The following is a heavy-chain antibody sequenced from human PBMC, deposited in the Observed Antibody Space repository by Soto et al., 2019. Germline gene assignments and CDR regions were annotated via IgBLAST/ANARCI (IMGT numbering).Heavy chain of an antibody. CDR3: AKDRLAYCGGDCPYYFYY. V-gene: IGHV3-30*18. J-gene: IGHJ4*02. Sequence: QVQLVESGGGVVQPGRSLRLSCAASGFTFSSYGMHWVRQAPGKGLEWVAVISYDGSNKYYADSVKGRFTISRDNSKNTLYLQMNSLRAEDTAVYYCAKDRLAYCGGDCPYYFYYWGQGTLVTVSS. D-gene: IGHD2-21*02. CDR2: ISYDGSNK. CDR1: GFTFSSYG.